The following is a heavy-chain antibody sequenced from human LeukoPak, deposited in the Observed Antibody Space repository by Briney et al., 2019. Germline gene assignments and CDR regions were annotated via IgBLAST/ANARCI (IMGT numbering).Heavy chain of an antibody. CDR1: GFSLSTSGVG. J-gene: IGHJ5*02. D-gene: IGHD7-27*01. V-gene: IGHV4-61*02. Sequence: SGPTLVNPTQTLTLTCTFSGFSLSTSGVGVGWIRQPAGKGLEWIGHIYTSGNGNYNPSLKSRVTISIDTSKNQFSLKLSSVTAADTALYYCARDLGPYNWFDPWGQGTLVTVSS. CDR2: IYTSGNG. CDR3: ARDLGPYNWFDP.